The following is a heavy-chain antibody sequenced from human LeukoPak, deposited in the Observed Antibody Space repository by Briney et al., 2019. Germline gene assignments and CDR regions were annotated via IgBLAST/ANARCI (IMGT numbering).Heavy chain of an antibody. CDR3: ARSRPYYDFWSGYYTGHLDY. J-gene: IGHJ4*02. CDR1: GGSFSGYC. Sequence: SETLSLTCAVYGGSFSGYCWSWIRQPPGKGLEWIGEINHSGSTNYNPSLKSRVTISVDTSKNQFSLKLSSVTAADTAVYYCARSRPYYDFWSGYYTGHLDYWGQGTLVTVSS. CDR2: INHSGST. V-gene: IGHV4-34*01. D-gene: IGHD3-3*01.